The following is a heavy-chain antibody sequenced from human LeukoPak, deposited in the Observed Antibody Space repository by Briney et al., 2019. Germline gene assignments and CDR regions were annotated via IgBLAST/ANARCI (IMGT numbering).Heavy chain of an antibody. CDR3: ARGNWNYPYYFDY. J-gene: IGHJ4*02. CDR2: IYYSGST. V-gene: IGHV4-31*11. CDR1: GGSISSGGYY. D-gene: IGHD1-7*01. Sequence: SETLSLTCAVSGGSISSGGYYWSWIRQHPGKGLEWIGYIYYSGSTYYNPSLKSRVTISVDTSKNQFSLKLSSVTAADTAVYYCARGNWNYPYYFDYWGQGTLVTVSS.